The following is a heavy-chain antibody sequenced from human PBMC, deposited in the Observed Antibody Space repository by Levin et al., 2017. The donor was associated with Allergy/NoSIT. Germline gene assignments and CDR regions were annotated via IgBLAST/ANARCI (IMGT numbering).Heavy chain of an antibody. V-gene: IGHV1-18*01. CDR2: MSASYGNT. D-gene: IGHD2-2*02. J-gene: IGHJ4*02. CDR1: GYNFANYG. CDR3: AGYTDIWYFFNF. Sequence: GGSLRLSCKASGYNFANYGINWVRQAPGQGLEWVGWMSASYGNTKYAEKFQGRVTMTSDTSTATAYMELRSLRSDDTAVYFCAGYTDIWYFFNFWGQGTQVTVSS.